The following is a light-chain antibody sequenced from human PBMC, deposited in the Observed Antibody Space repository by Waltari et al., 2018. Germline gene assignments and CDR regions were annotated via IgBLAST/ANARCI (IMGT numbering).Light chain of an antibody. J-gene: IGKJ1*01. CDR2: GAS. V-gene: IGKV3-20*01. CDR3: ENYVRLPVT. CDR1: QGVSRA. Sequence: DIVLTQSPGTLSLSPGERVTLACMARQGVSRALPWYQQKPGQAPRLLIYGASSRATGIPDRFSGSGYGTDVSVTISRLEPEDFAVYYCENYVRLPVTFGQGTKVEIK.